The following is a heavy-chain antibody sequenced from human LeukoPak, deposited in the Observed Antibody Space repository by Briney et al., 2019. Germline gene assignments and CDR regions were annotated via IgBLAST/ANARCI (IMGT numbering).Heavy chain of an antibody. Sequence: SSETLSLTCTVSGGSISSYYWSWIRQPPGKGLEWIGYIYYSGSTNYNPSLKSRVTISVDTSKNQFSLKLSSVTAADTAVYYCARGLPQQWLIDYWGQGTLVTVSS. CDR1: GGSISSYY. CDR2: IYYSGST. V-gene: IGHV4-59*01. CDR3: ARGLPQQWLIDY. D-gene: IGHD6-19*01. J-gene: IGHJ4*02.